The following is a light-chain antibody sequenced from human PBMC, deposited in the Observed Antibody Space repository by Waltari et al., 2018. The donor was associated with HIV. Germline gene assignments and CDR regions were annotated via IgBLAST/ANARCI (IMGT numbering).Light chain of an antibody. CDR2: RNN. V-gene: IGLV1-47*01. CDR1: TSNIGSNS. Sequence: QSVLTQSSSAYGSPGQRVTISCSGSTSNIGSNSVYWYQQLPGTAPTRLIYRNNQRPSGVPDRFSVSKSGTSASLAIGGLRAEDEADYYCAAWDYSLEGMWVLGGGTKLTVL. J-gene: IGLJ3*02. CDR3: AAWDYSLEGMWV.